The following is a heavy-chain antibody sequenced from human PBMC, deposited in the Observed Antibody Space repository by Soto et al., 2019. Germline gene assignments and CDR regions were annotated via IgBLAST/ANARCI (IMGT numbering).Heavy chain of an antibody. CDR3: ARLVGATAQYNWFAP. CDR1: GYSFTSYW. CDR2: IDPSDSYT. Sequence: GESLKISCKGSGYSFTSYWISWVRQMPGKGLEWMGRIDPSDSYTNYSPSFQGHVTISADKSISTAYLQWSSLKASDTAMYYCARLVGATAQYNWFAPSGQGTLVTVSS. D-gene: IGHD1-26*01. J-gene: IGHJ5*02. V-gene: IGHV5-10-1*01.